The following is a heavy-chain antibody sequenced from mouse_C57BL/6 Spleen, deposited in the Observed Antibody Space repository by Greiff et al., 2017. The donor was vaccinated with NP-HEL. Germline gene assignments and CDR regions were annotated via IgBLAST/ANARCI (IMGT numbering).Heavy chain of an antibody. V-gene: IGHV1-31*01. D-gene: IGHD2-12*01. Sequence: VQLKESGPELVKPGASVKISCKASGYSFTGYYMHWVKQSHGNILDWIGYIYPYNGVSSYNQKFKGKATLTVDKSSSTAYMELRSLTSEDSAVYYCARGEDSNDSAWFAYWGQGTLVTVSA. CDR1: GYSFTGYY. J-gene: IGHJ3*01. CDR3: ARGEDSNDSAWFAY. CDR2: IYPYNGVS.